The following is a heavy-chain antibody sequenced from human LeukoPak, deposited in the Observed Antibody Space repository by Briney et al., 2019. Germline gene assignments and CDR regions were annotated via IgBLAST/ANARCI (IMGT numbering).Heavy chain of an antibody. Sequence: ASVKASYQASGYTFTRYDINWVRQATGHGLEWMGWMNPNSGNTGYAQKFQGRVTMTRNTSISTAYMELSSLRSEDAAVYYCAVRTGRIDYWGQGTLVTVSS. CDR2: MNPNSGNT. D-gene: IGHD1-1*01. CDR1: GYTFTRYD. J-gene: IGHJ4*02. V-gene: IGHV1-8*01. CDR3: AVRTGRIDY.